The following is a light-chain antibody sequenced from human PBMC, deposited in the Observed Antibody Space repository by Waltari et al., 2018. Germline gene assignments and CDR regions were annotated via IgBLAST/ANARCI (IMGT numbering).Light chain of an antibody. J-gene: IGLJ2*01. CDR2: DVS. V-gene: IGLV2-14*01. CDR1: SNDVGGYNS. Sequence: QSALTQPASVSGSPGQSVTIFCTGTSNDVGGYNSVSCYQEHPGQAPRVILYDVSDRPSGVSDRFSGSKSGNTASLPISGLQAEDEADYYCSSQSSNNVVLFGGGTKLTVL. CDR3: SSQSSNNVVL.